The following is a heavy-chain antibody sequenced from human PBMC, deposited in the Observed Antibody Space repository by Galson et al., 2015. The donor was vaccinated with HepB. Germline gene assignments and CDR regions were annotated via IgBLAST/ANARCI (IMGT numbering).Heavy chain of an antibody. CDR3: ASVSRNSSGSYHRRGAFDI. CDR2: VFYRGST. CDR1: GGSINSYY. D-gene: IGHD3-22*01. Sequence: SETLSLTCTVSGGSINSYYWTWIRQSPGKGLEWVGYVFYRGSTAYTPSLKSRATISVDPSKNQFFLKLTSVTAEDTAVYYCASVSRNSSGSYHRRGAFDIWGQGTVVTVSS. V-gene: IGHV4-59*01. J-gene: IGHJ3*02.